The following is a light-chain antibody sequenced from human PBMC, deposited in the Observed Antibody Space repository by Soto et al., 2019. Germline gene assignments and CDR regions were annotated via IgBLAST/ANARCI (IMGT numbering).Light chain of an antibody. V-gene: IGKV1-39*01. J-gene: IGKJ1*01. CDR1: QSISTY. Sequence: IQMTQSPSTLSASVGDRVTITCRASQSISTYLNWYQQKPGKAPNLLIYTASSLESGVPSRFSGSGSGTDFTLTINSLQREDFATYFCQQSYSRPRTFGQGTKVDIK. CDR2: TAS. CDR3: QQSYSRPRT.